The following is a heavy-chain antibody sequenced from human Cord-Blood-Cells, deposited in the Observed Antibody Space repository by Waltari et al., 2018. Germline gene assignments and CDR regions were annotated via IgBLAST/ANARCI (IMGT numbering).Heavy chain of an antibody. CDR3: ARLTRPDYDILTGYWYFDL. V-gene: IGHV4-39*01. Sequence: QLQLQELGPGLVKPSETLSLTCTVSGGSISSSSYYWGWIRQPPGKGLEWIGSIYYSGSTYYNPPLKSRVTISVDTSKNQFSLKLSSVTAADTAVYYCARLTRPDYDILTGYWYFDLWGRGTLVTVSS. J-gene: IGHJ2*01. CDR1: GGSISSSSYY. CDR2: IYYSGST. D-gene: IGHD3-9*01.